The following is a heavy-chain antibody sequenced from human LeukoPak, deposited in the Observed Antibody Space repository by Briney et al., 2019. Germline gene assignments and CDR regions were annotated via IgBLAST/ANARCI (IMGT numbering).Heavy chain of an antibody. Sequence: GGSLRLSCAASGFTFSSYAMSWVRQAPGKGLEWVSAISGSGGSTYYADSVKGRFTISRDNSKNTLYLQMNSLRAEDTAVYYWGGFVGVVAALDFGGQGTLVTVS. CDR1: GFTFSSYA. CDR2: ISGSGGST. V-gene: IGHV3-23*01. CDR3: GGFVGVVAALDF. J-gene: IGHJ4*02. D-gene: IGHD2-15*01.